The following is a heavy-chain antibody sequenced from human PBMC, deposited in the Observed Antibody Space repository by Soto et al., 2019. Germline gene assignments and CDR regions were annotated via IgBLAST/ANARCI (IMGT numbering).Heavy chain of an antibody. CDR2: ISVSGENT. D-gene: IGHD6-13*01. V-gene: IGHV3-23*01. Sequence: GGSLRLAYAASGFTFSSYALSWVRQAPGKGLEWVSSISVSGENTYYAESVKGRFTISRDNSKNTLNLQMNSLRAEDTAVYYCARRSSSWYFDYWGQRTLVTVSS. J-gene: IGHJ4*02. CDR1: GFTFSSYA. CDR3: ARRSSSWYFDY.